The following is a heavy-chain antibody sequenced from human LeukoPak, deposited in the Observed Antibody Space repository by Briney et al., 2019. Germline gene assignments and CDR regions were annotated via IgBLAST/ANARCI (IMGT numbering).Heavy chain of an antibody. CDR1: GYTFTNYF. V-gene: IGHV1-46*01. Sequence: ASVKVSCKPSGYTFTNYFMHWVRQAPGLGLEWMGVINPSGGSTTYAQTFQGRVTMTSDTSTSTLYMELSGLRSEDTAVYYCARLLDYYDTTGYYLGGTQGWFDPWGQGTLVTVSS. CDR3: ARLLDYYDTTGYYLGGTQGWFDP. J-gene: IGHJ5*02. CDR2: INPSGGST. D-gene: IGHD3-22*01.